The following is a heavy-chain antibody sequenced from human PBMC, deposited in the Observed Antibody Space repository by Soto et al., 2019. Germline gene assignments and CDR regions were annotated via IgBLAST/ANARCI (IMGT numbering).Heavy chain of an antibody. CDR3: AKTSVAASGYYFAH. J-gene: IGHJ4*02. CDR1: GFSFGDSY. CDR2: IRGGSSYT. Sequence: QVQLVESGGGLVKPGGSLRLACAASGFSFGDSYMSWVRQAPGKGLEWLSYIRGGSSYTNYADSVKGRFTISRDNAKRSLYLEMTSLRADDTAVSYCAKTSVAASGYYFAHWGQGNLVTVSS. D-gene: IGHD3-10*01. V-gene: IGHV3-11*06.